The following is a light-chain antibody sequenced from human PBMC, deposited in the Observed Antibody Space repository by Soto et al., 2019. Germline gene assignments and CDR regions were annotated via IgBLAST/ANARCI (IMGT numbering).Light chain of an antibody. Sequence: EIVLTQSPATLSLSPGERATLSCRASQSVSSYLAWYQQKPGQAPRLLIYDASNRATGIPARFSGSGSGTDFTLTISIRKTQDFVVYYCQQRSNSLGPFGQRTKPEL. CDR3: QQRSNSLGP. CDR1: QSVSSY. V-gene: IGKV3-11*01. J-gene: IGKJ2*01. CDR2: DAS.